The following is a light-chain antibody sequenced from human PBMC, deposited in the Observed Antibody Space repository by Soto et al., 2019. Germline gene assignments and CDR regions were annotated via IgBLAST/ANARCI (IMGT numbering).Light chain of an antibody. J-gene: IGKJ1*01. V-gene: IGKV1-5*03. CDR3: QHYNSYSEA. CDR1: HSISIW. CDR2: KAS. Sequence: EIQMTQYTSTLSASVGYRVTITCRASHSISIWLAWYQQKPGKAPKLLIYKASTLKSGVPSRFSGSGSGTEFTLTISSLQPDDFATYYCQHYNSYSEAFGQGTKVAI.